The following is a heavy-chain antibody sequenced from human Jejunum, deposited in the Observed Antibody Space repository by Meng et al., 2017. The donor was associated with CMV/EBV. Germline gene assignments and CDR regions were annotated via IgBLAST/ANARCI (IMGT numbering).Heavy chain of an antibody. V-gene: IGHV4-30-4*01. D-gene: IGHD3-10*01. Sequence: VSGGSVSSTNYSWSWIRQTPGKGLEWIGYIYNSETTNYNPSLKSRVAMSVDTSRNQFSLKVTSMTAADTAVYYCASGPIRGFLHYWDQGTLVTVSS. CDR3: ASGPIRGFLHY. CDR1: GGSVSSTNYS. J-gene: IGHJ4*02. CDR2: IYNSETT.